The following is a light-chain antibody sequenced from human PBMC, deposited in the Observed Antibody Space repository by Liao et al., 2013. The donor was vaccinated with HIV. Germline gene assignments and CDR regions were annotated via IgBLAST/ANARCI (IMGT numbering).Light chain of an antibody. V-gene: IGLV3-1*01. CDR2: QDS. CDR1: KLGDKY. J-gene: IGLJ1*01. Sequence: SYELTQPPSVSVSPGQTASITCSGDKLGDKYACWYQQKPGQSPVLVIYQDSERPSGIPERFSGSSSGNTATLTISGTQAMDEADYYCQAWDSSTGVFGTGTKVTVL. CDR3: QAWDSSTGV.